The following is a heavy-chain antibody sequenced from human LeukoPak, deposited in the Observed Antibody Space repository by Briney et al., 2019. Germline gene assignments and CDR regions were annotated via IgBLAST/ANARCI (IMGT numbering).Heavy chain of an antibody. Sequence: SQTLSLTCVLSGDSVSSNSAAWSWVRQSPSRGLEWLGRTYYRSKWYNDYAVSVKSRITINPDTSKNQFSLHLNSVTPEDTAVYYCARGVGWFDPWGQGTLVTVSS. CDR2: TYYRSKWYN. CDR1: GDSVSSNSAA. J-gene: IGHJ5*02. CDR3: ARGVGWFDP. V-gene: IGHV6-1*01.